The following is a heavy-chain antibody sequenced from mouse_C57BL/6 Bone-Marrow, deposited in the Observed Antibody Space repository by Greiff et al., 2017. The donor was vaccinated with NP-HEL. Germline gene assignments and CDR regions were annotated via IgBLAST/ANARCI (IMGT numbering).Heavy chain of an antibody. CDR1: GYTFTSYG. CDR2: IYPRSGNT. V-gene: IGHV1-81*01. Sequence: VKLMESGAELARPGASVKLSCKASGYTFTSYGISWVKQRTGQGLEWIGEIYPRSGNTYYNEKFKGKATLTADKSSSTAYMELRSLTSEDSAVYFCARCYGYDGGFAYWGQGTLVTVSA. D-gene: IGHD2-2*01. J-gene: IGHJ3*01. CDR3: ARCYGYDGGFAY.